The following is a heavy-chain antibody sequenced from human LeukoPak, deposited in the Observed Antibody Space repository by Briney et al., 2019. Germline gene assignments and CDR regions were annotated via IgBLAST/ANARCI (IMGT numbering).Heavy chain of an antibody. CDR1: GYTFTSYG. CDR2: ISAYNGNT. CDR3: ARDLTYYYDSSGYYYSEYYFDY. D-gene: IGHD3-22*01. V-gene: IGHV1-18*01. Sequence: ASVKVSCKASGYTFTSYGISWVRQAPGQGLEWMGWISAYNGNTNYAQKLQGRVTMITDTSTSTAYMELRSLRSDDTAVYYCARDLTYYYDSSGYYYSEYYFDYWGQGTLVTVSS. J-gene: IGHJ4*02.